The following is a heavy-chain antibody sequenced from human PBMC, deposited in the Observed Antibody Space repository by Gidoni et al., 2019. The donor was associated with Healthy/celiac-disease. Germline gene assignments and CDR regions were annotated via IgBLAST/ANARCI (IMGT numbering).Heavy chain of an antibody. CDR3: ARDEGPMAAGPFDY. J-gene: IGHJ4*02. D-gene: IGHD3-10*01. Sequence: QVQLVESGGGVVQPGRSLRLSCAASGFTFSSYAMHWVRQAPGKGLEWVAVISYDGSNKYYADSVKGRFTISRDNSKNTLYLQMNSLRAEDTAVYYCARDEGPMAAGPFDYWGQGTLVTVSS. CDR1: GFTFSSYA. CDR2: ISYDGSNK. V-gene: IGHV3-30-3*01.